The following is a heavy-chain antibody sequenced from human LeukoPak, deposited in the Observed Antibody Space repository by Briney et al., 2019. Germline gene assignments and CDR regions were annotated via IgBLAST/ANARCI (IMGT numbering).Heavy chain of an antibody. J-gene: IGHJ4*02. Sequence: GGSLRLSCAASGFTFSSYAMHWVRQAPGKGLEWVAVISYDGSNKYYADSVKGRFTISRDNAENTLYLQMNSLRVEDTAVYYCVRSAFHAGSGNYYDYWGQGTLVTVSS. CDR3: VRSAFHAGSGNYYDY. V-gene: IGHV3-30-3*01. D-gene: IGHD3-22*01. CDR1: GFTFSSYA. CDR2: ISYDGSNK.